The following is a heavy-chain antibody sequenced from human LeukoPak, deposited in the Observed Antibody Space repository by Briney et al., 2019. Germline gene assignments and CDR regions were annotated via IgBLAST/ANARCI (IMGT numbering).Heavy chain of an antibody. CDR2: IISIFGTA. D-gene: IGHD4-17*01. CDR1: GGAFRSYA. Sequence: VQVSCHASGGAFRSYAISWVGQAPGQGREWMGGIISIFGTANYTQKFQRRVTITTDESTSTAYVELSSLRSEDTAVYYCARVHRDDYGDYGSYYSYMDVWAKGPRSPSP. V-gene: IGHV1-69*05. CDR3: ARVHRDDYGDYGSYYSYMDV. J-gene: IGHJ6*03.